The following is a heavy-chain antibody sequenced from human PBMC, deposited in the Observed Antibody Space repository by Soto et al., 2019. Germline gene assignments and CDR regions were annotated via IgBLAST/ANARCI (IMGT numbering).Heavy chain of an antibody. CDR3: AREITMIPRGAFDI. D-gene: IGHD3-22*01. CDR2: IYYSGST. V-gene: IGHV4-61*01. CDR1: GGSVSSGSYY. Sequence: SETLSLTCTVSGGSVSSGSYYWSWIRQPPGKGLEWIGYIYYSGSTNYNPSLKSRVTISVDTSKNQFSLKLSSVTAADTAVYYCAREITMIPRGAFDIWGQGTMVTVSS. J-gene: IGHJ3*02.